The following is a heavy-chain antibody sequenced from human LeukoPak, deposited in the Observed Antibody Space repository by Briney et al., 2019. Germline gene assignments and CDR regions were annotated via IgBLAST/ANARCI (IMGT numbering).Heavy chain of an antibody. CDR2: ISAYNGNT. CDR3: ARANLLPGYHTYYYYYYMDV. CDR1: GYTFTSYG. V-gene: IGHV1-18*01. J-gene: IGHJ6*03. Sequence: GASVKVSCKASGYTFTSYGISWVRQAPGQGLEWMGWISAYNGNTNYAQKLQGRVTMTTDTSTSTAYMELRSLRSDDTAVYYCARANLLPGYHTYYYYYYMDVWGKGTTVTISS. D-gene: IGHD3-9*01.